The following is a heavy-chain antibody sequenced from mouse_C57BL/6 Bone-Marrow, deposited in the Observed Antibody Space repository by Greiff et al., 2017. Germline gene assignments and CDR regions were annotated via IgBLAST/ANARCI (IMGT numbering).Heavy chain of an antibody. CDR1: GFNIQDYY. Sequence: VQLQQSGAELVKPGASVKLSCTASGFNIQDYYMHWVKQRTEQGLEWSGRIEPEDGETKTATTVQGKGTRAEEPSSNTASLLLSRLPSEDTAAYYCSSFYYGSIPFAYWGQGTLVTVSS. CDR3: SSFYYGSIPFAY. CDR2: IEPEDGET. D-gene: IGHD1-1*01. J-gene: IGHJ3*01. V-gene: IGHV14-2*01.